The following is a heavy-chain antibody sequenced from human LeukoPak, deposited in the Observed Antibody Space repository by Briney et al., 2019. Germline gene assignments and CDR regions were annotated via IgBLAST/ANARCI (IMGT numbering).Heavy chain of an antibody. D-gene: IGHD3-3*01. Sequence: VSVKVSCKVSGYTLTELSMHWVRQAPGKGLEWMGGFDPEDGETIYAQKFQGRVTMTEDTSTDTAYMELSSLRSEDTAVYYCATFENYDFFPALSDYWGQGTLVTVSS. CDR3: ATFENYDFFPALSDY. V-gene: IGHV1-24*01. CDR2: FDPEDGET. J-gene: IGHJ4*02. CDR1: GYTLTELS.